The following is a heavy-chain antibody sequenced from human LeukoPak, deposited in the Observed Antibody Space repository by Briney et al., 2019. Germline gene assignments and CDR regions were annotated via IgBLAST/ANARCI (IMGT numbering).Heavy chain of an antibody. CDR2: IRYDGSNK. CDR3: ASPPYDFWSGYPSAYFDY. V-gene: IGHV3-30*02. D-gene: IGHD3-3*01. Sequence: GGSLRLSCAASGFTFSSYGMHWVRQAPGKGLEWVAFIRYDGSNKYYADSVKGRFTISRDNSKNTLYLQMNSLRAEDTAVYYCASPPYDFWSGYPSAYFDYWGQGTLVTVSS. J-gene: IGHJ4*02. CDR1: GFTFSSYG.